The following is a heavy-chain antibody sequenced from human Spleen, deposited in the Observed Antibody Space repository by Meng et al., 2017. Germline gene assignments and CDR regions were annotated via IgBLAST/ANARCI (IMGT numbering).Heavy chain of an antibody. CDR1: GFTFSSYA. J-gene: IGHJ3*02. CDR3: ARVNSGWWLRLAFDI. V-gene: IGHV3-30*04. Sequence: GESLKISCAASGFTFSSYALHWVRQAPGKGLDWVAVTSYDGSDKYYADSVKGRFTISRDNSKNTLYLQMNSLRAEDTAVYYCARVNSGWWLRLAFDIWGQGTMVTVSS. D-gene: IGHD2-15*01. CDR2: TSYDGSDK.